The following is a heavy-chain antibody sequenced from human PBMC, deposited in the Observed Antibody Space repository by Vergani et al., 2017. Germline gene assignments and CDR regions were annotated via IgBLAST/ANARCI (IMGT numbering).Heavy chain of an antibody. CDR1: GFSFGDYA. D-gene: IGHD5-18*01. CDR2: IRNNAYGGTT. V-gene: IGHV3-49*04. CDR3: SRERGYSFGYSDS. J-gene: IGHJ4*02. Sequence: EVQLVESGGGLVPPGRSLRLSCAASGFSFGDYAMTWVRQAPGKGLEWVAFIRNNAYGGTTEYAPSVKGRFTISRDDSKTLAYLQLSGLKTEATAVYFCSRERGYSFGYSDSWGQGTLIASSS.